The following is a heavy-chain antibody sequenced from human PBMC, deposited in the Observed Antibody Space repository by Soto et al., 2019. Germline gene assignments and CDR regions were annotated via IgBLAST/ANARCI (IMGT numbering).Heavy chain of an antibody. Sequence: DVQLLESGGGLVQPGGSLRLSCAASGFTFSTYAMSWVRQAPGKGLEWVSTISNSGGNTYYADSVKGHFTISRDNSKNTLFLQMNSLRAEDTAVYYCAQNSGYSFGSYYFDYWGQGTLVTVSS. V-gene: IGHV3-23*01. CDR2: ISNSGGNT. D-gene: IGHD5-18*01. J-gene: IGHJ4*02. CDR3: AQNSGYSFGSYYFDY. CDR1: GFTFSTYA.